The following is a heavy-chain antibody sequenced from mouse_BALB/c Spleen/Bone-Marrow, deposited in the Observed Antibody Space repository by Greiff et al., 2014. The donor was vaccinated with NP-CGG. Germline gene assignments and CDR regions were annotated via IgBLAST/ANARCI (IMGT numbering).Heavy chain of an antibody. CDR2: INPDSSTI. D-gene: IGHD1-2*01. CDR3: AKNYYYGYVAY. Sequence: DVMLVESGGGLVQPGGSLKLSCAASGFDFSRYWMTWVRQAPGKGLEWIGEINPDSSTINYTPSLKDKFIIPRDNAKNTLYLQMSKVRSEDTALYYCAKNYYYGYVAYWGQGTLVTVSA. J-gene: IGHJ3*01. V-gene: IGHV4-1*02. CDR1: GFDFSRYW.